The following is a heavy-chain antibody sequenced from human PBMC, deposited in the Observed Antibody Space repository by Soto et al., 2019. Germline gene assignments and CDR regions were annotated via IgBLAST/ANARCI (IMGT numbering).Heavy chain of an antibody. CDR2: INAGNGNT. CDR1: GYTFTSYA. J-gene: IGHJ2*01. V-gene: IGHV1-3*01. Sequence: QVQLVQSGAEVKKPGASVKVSCKASGYTFTSYAMHWVRQAPGQRLEWMGWINAGNGNTKYSQKFQGRVTITKDTSASTADMELSSLRSEDTAVYYCARVPGYSIGDLWGRGPLVTVSS. CDR3: ARVPGYSIGDL. D-gene: IGHD2-21*01.